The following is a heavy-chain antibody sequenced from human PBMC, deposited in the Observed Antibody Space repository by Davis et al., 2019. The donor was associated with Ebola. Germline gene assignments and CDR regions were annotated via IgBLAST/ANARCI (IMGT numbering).Heavy chain of an antibody. J-gene: IGHJ6*02. CDR2: INPNSGGT. CDR3: ARGGAAGGYYYGMDV. CDR1: GYTFTSYY. D-gene: IGHD6-13*01. Sequence: ASVKVSCKASGYTFTSYYMHWVRQAPGQGLEWMGWINPNSGGTNYAQKFQGWVTMTRDTSISTAYMGLSRLRSDDTAVYYCARGGAAGGYYYGMDVWGQGTTVTVSS. V-gene: IGHV1-2*04.